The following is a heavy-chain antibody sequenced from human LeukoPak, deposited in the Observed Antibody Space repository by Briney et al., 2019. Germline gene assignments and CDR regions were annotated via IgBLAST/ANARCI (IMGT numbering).Heavy chain of an antibody. J-gene: IGHJ6*02. CDR1: GGTFSSYA. V-gene: IGHV1-69*04. CDR3: ARRDYDSSGYHYYYGMDV. CDR2: IIPIFGIA. Sequence: ASVKVSCKASGGTFSSYAISWVRQAPGQGLEWMGRIIPIFGIANYAQKFQGRVTITADKSTSTACMELSSLRSEDTAVYYCARRDYDSSGYHYYYGMDVWGQGTTVTVSS. D-gene: IGHD3-22*01.